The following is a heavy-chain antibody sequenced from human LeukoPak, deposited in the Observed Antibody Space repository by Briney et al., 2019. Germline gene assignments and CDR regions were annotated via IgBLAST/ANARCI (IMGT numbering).Heavy chain of an antibody. Sequence: GGSLRLSCAASGFTFSSYGMHWVRQAPGKGLEWVAVISYDGSNKYYADSVKGRFTISRDNSKNTLYLQKNSLRAEDTAVYYCATKINDYAPFDIWGQGTMVTVSS. D-gene: IGHD2-2*01. J-gene: IGHJ3*02. CDR3: ATKINDYAPFDI. V-gene: IGHV3-30*03. CDR1: GFTFSSYG. CDR2: ISYDGSNK.